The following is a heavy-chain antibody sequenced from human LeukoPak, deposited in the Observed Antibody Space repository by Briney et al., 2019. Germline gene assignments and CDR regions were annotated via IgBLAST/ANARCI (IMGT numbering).Heavy chain of an antibody. V-gene: IGHV4-59*08. Sequence: SETLSLTCTVSGGSISSYYWSWIRQPPGKGLEWIGYIYYSGGTNYNPSLKSRVTISVDTSKNQFSLKLSSVTAADTAVYYCVGCSGGSCYSSGVDVWGQGTTVTVSS. CDR2: IYYSGGT. CDR3: VGCSGGSCYSSGVDV. D-gene: IGHD2-15*01. CDR1: GGSISSYY. J-gene: IGHJ6*02.